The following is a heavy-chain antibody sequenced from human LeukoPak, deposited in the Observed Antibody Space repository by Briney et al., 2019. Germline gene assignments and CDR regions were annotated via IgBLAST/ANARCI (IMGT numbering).Heavy chain of an antibody. V-gene: IGHV1-2*02. CDR2: INPNSGDT. CDR1: GYIFTGYY. J-gene: IGHJ4*02. Sequence: GASVKVSCKASGYIFTGYYMHWVRQAPGQGLEWMGWINPNSGDTNYAQKFQGRVTMTRDTSISTAYMELSRLRSDDTAVYYCARVRYRLAETYIDSWGQGTLVTVSS. D-gene: IGHD3-16*01. CDR3: ARVRYRLAETYIDS.